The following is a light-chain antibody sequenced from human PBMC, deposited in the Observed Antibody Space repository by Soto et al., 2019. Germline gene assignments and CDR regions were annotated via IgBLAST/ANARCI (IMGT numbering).Light chain of an antibody. CDR2: AAS. Sequence: DIQMTQSPSSLSASVGDRVTITCQASQDISNYLNWYQQKPGKAPKLLIYAASNLETGVPSRFSGSGPATDFTFTISSLQPEDIATYYCQQYDNLPRTFGQGTKVEIK. CDR1: QDISNY. CDR3: QQYDNLPRT. V-gene: IGKV1-33*01. J-gene: IGKJ1*01.